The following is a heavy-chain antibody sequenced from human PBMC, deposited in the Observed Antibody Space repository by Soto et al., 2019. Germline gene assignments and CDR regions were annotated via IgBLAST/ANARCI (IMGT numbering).Heavy chain of an antibody. J-gene: IGHJ6*03. CDR3: ARSAERDPYYMDV. CDR1: GFTVSSNY. V-gene: IGHV3-66*01. CDR2: IYSGGST. Sequence: GGSLRLSCAASGFTVSSNYMSWVRQAPGKGLEWVSVIYSGGSTYYADSVKGRFTISRDNSKNTLYLQMNSLRAEDTAVYYCARSAERDPYYMDVWGKGTTVTVSS.